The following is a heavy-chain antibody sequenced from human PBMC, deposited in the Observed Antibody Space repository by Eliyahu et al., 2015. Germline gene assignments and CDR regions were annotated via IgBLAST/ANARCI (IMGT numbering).Heavy chain of an antibody. J-gene: IGHJ6*02. D-gene: IGHD4-17*01. Sequence: EAQLVESGGGLVQPGGSLRLSXXASXXTFXAYYMDWVRQAPGKGLEWVGRIRNKANSYTTEYAASVKDRFTISRDDSKSSLYLQMNGLQTEDTAVYYCARVLGNYGDRRVDVWGQGTTVTVSS. V-gene: IGHV3-72*01. CDR3: ARVLGNYGDRRVDV. CDR1: XXTFXAYY. CDR2: IRNKANSYTT.